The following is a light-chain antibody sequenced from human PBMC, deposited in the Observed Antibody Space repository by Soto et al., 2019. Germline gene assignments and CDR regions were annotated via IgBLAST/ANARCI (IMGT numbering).Light chain of an antibody. CDR1: QSVSNY. CDR3: QQYCSSPLT. Sequence: EIVLTQSPGTLSLSPGERATLSCRASQSVSNYLGWYQQKPGQAPRLLIYGASTRATGIPDRFSGSGSETDFTLTISRREPADFAVYYCQQYCSSPLTFGQWTKVEIK. V-gene: IGKV3-20*01. CDR2: GAS. J-gene: IGKJ1*01.